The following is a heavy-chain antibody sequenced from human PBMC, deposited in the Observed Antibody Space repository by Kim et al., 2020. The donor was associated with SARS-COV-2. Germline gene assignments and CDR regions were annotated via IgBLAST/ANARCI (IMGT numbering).Heavy chain of an antibody. J-gene: IGHJ4*02. CDR2: ISNGGGST. V-gene: IGHV3-23*01. D-gene: IGHD3-16*01. CDR3: AKYRSSRLVGNNCFEC. CDR1: GFTFSDYV. Sequence: GGSLRLSCAASGFTFSDYVMTWVRQAPGKGLEWVSGISNGGGSTYYADSVKGRFTVSRDNSKNTLYLQMDSLRAEDTAVYYCAKYRSSRLVGNNCFECWGQGTLVTASS.